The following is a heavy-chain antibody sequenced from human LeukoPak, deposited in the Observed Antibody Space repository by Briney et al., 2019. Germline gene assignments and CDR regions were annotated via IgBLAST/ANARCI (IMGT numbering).Heavy chain of an antibody. CDR1: GYSFTSYW. D-gene: IGHD3-22*01. Sequence: GESLTISCKGSGYSFTSYWIGWVRQMPGKGLEWMGIIYPGDSDTRYSPSFQGQVTISADKSISTAYLQWSSLKASSTAMYYCARAGYYDSSGQYYFDYWGQGTLVTVSS. V-gene: IGHV5-51*01. CDR3: ARAGYYDSSGQYYFDY. CDR2: IYPGDSDT. J-gene: IGHJ4*02.